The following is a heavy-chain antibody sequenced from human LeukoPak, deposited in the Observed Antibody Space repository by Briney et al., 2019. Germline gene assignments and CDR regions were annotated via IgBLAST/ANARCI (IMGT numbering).Heavy chain of an antibody. Sequence: GGSLRLSCAASGFTFSSYTMNWVRQAPGKGLEWVSSISSSSNYIYYVDSVKGRFTISRDNAKNSLFLQMHSPRAEDTAVYYCARGQWLQLKSGSDFWGQGTLVTVSS. J-gene: IGHJ4*02. CDR1: GFTFSSYT. V-gene: IGHV3-21*01. D-gene: IGHD5-24*01. CDR2: ISSSSNYI. CDR3: ARGQWLQLKSGSDF.